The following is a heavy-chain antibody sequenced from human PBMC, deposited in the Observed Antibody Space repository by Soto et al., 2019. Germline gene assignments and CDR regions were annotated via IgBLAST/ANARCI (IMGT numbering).Heavy chain of an antibody. D-gene: IGHD2-21*02. CDR3: ATQRTSVVTQAYFDS. V-gene: IGHV4-39*01. Sequence: SATLSLTLTVTGDSINNRSYYSGCIRHPPGKGLDCIGSIYYSGSTYNNKSLKSRVSMSVDTSKNQFSLKLRSVTAADTALYYCATQRTSVVTQAYFDSWGQGSLVTVSS. J-gene: IGHJ4*02. CDR2: IYYSGST. CDR1: GDSINNRSYY.